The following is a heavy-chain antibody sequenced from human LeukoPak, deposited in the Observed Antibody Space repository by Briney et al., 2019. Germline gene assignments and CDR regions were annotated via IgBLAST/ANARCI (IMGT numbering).Heavy chain of an antibody. D-gene: IGHD2-15*01. CDR3: ATAPSGCGGTCPSAH. CDR1: GVSIMGSV. Sequence: WETLSLTCTVSGVSIMGSVLSWVRQPAGKGLEWIGRIHGNGGSNQNASLERRSTMALGASWKQAPLKLTSVTAADTAVYYCATAPSGCGGTCPSAHWGPGTLVTVSS. J-gene: IGHJ4*02. V-gene: IGHV4-4*07. CDR2: IHGNGGS.